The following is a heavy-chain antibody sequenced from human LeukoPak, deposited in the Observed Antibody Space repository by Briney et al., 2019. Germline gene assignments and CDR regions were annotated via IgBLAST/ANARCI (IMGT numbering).Heavy chain of an antibody. V-gene: IGHV3-21*01. CDR1: GFTFNDYS. D-gene: IGHD6-6*01. CDR2: ISSSGSYT. J-gene: IGHJ4*02. Sequence: GGSVRLSCAASGFTFNDYSMNWVRQAPGKGLEWVSSISSSGSYTYYEDSVKGRFTTSRDNAKNPLYLQMNSLRVEDTAVYYCASVFVNEDASSSPHYWGQGSLVTVSS. CDR3: ASVFVNEDASSSPHY.